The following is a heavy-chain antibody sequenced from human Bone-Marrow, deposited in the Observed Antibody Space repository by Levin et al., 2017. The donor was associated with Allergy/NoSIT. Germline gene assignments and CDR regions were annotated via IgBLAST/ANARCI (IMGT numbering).Heavy chain of an antibody. CDR2: MNPNSGNT. V-gene: IGHV1-8*01. Sequence: ASVKVSCKASGYTFTSYDINWVRQATGQGLEWMGWMNPNSGNTGYAQKFQGRVTMTRNTSISTAYMELSSLRSEDTAVYYCAQIGGYYYDSSGYYLQDDYWGQGTLVTVSS. D-gene: IGHD3-22*01. CDR3: AQIGGYYYDSSGYYLQDDY. CDR1: GYTFTSYD. J-gene: IGHJ4*02.